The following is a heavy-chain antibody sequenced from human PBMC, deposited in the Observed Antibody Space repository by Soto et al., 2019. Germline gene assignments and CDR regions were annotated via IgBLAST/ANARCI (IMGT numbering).Heavy chain of an antibody. CDR3: ARDGGRHSGGSDY. J-gene: IGHJ4*02. CDR2: IIPIFGTA. V-gene: IGHV1-69*01. D-gene: IGHD1-26*01. CDR1: GGTFSSYS. Sequence: QVQLVQSGAEVKKPGSSVKVSCKASGGTFSSYSINWVRQAPGQGLEWMGEIIPIFGTANYAQKFQGRVTITEDESTSTAYMELSSLRSEDTAVYYCARDGGRHSGGSDYWGQGTLVTVSS.